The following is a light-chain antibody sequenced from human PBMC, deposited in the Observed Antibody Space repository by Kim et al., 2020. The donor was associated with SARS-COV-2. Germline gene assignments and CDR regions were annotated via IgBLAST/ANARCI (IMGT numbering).Light chain of an antibody. CDR1: QGISSR. CDR2: AAS. V-gene: IGKV1-12*01. CDR3: QQANSFPYT. Sequence: DIQMTQSPSSVSASVGDRVTITCRASQGISSRLDWYQQKPGKAPKLLIYAASSLQSGVPSRFSGSGSGTDFTLTISSLQPEDFATYYCQQANSFPYTFGQGTKLE. J-gene: IGKJ2*01.